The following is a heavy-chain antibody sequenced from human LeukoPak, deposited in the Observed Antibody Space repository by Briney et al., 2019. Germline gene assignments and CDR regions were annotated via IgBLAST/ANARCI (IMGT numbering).Heavy chain of an antibody. D-gene: IGHD3-3*01. J-gene: IGHJ5*02. CDR3: ARAYYDFWSGYQAWFDP. CDR1: GGSISSGGYS. Sequence: SQTLSLTCAVSGGSISSGGYSWSWIRQPPGKGLEWIGYIYHSGSTYYNPSLKSRVTISVDRSKNQFSLKLSSVTAADTAVYHCARAYYDFWSGYQAWFDPWGQGTLVTVSS. V-gene: IGHV4-30-2*01. CDR2: IYHSGST.